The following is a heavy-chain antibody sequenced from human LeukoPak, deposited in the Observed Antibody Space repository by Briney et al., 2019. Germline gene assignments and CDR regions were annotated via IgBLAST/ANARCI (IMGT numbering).Heavy chain of an antibody. CDR3: ARDKDFWSGYPIDY. D-gene: IGHD3-3*01. Sequence: GGSLRLSCAASGFIFSDHFMDWVRQAPGKGLEWVGRTRNKANSYSTEYAASVQGRFTISRDDSKNSLYLQMNSLRAEDTAVYYCARDKDFWSGYPIDYWGQGTLVTVSS. J-gene: IGHJ4*02. CDR2: TRNKANSYST. CDR1: GFIFSDHF. V-gene: IGHV3-72*01.